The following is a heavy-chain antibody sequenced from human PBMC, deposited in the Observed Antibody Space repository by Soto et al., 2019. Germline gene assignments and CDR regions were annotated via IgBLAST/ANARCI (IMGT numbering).Heavy chain of an antibody. CDR1: GDSVSSNSAG. CDR2: AYYRSKWYY. D-gene: IGHD1-26*01. V-gene: IGHV6-1*01. Sequence: SQTLSLTCAITGDSVSSNSAGWSWVRQSSSRGLEWLGRAYYRSKWYYEYAVSVRGRITINPDTSKNQYSLQLNSVTPEDTAVYFCARGEQYSGRIFDYWGQGTLVTSPQ. CDR3: ARGEQYSGRIFDY. J-gene: IGHJ4*01.